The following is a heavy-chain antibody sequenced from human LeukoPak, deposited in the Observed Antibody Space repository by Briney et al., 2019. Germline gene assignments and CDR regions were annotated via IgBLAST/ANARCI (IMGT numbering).Heavy chain of an antibody. CDR1: GYTFANYW. CDR3: ARSSKSAFDY. CDR2: FYPAESRV. V-gene: IGHV5-51*01. Sequence: GESLKISCKVSGYTFANYWIGWARQMPGKGLEWVGIFYPAESRVRYGPSFRGQVTISVDKSISTAYLQWNSLKASDSAMYYCARSSKSAFDYWGQGTLVSVSS. J-gene: IGHJ4*02. D-gene: IGHD3-3*01.